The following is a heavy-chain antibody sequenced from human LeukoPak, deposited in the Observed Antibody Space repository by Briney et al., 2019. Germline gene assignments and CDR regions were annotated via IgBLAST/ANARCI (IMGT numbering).Heavy chain of an antibody. CDR2: VYTSGST. CDR3: AREYSSSSGRRAFDF. J-gene: IGHJ3*01. V-gene: IGHV4-4*07. CDR1: GGSMSSYY. Sequence: PSETLSLTCTVSGGSMSSYYWSWIRQTAGKGLEWIGRVYTSGSTNYNPSLKSRVTMSVDTSKNQFSLRLSSVTAADTAVYYCAREYSSSSGRRAFDFWGQGTMVTVSS. D-gene: IGHD6-6*01.